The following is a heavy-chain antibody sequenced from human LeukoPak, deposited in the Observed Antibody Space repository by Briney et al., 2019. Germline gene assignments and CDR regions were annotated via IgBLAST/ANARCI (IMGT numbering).Heavy chain of an antibody. CDR3: ARDYGGISWFDP. CDR2: INPNSGGT. Sequence: ASVKVSFKASGYTFTGYYMHWVRQAPGQGLEWMGWINPNSGGTNYAQKFQGRVTMTRDTSISTAYMELSRLRSDDTAVYYCARDYGGISWFDPWGQGTLVTVSS. J-gene: IGHJ5*02. CDR1: GYTFTGYY. V-gene: IGHV1-2*02. D-gene: IGHD3-16*01.